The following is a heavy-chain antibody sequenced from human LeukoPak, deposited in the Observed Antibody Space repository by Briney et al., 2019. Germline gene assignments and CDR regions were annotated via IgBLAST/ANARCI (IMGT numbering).Heavy chain of an antibody. D-gene: IGHD3-10*01. CDR2: INPNSGGT. V-gene: IGHV1-2*04. Sequence: GASVKVSCKASGYTFANYGINWVRQAPGQGLEWMGWINPNSGGTNYAQKFQGWVTMTRDTSISTAYMELSRLRSDDTAVYYCARAPTFGELWDFDYWGQGTLVTVSS. J-gene: IGHJ4*02. CDR1: GYTFANYG. CDR3: ARAPTFGELWDFDY.